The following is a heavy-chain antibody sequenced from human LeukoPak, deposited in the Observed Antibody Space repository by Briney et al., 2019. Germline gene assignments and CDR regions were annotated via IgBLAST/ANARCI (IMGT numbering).Heavy chain of an antibody. CDR3: ARLLHPYYYDSSGYSWFDP. Sequence: SETLSLTCTVSGGSVSSGSYYWSWIRQPPGRGLEWIAYIHYSGSAAYNPSLKSRVTISRDMSTNQFSLKMTSVTAADTAVYFCARLLHPYYYDSSGYSWFDPWGQGTLVTVSS. V-gene: IGHV4-61*01. CDR2: IHYSGSA. D-gene: IGHD3-22*01. CDR1: GGSVSSGSYY. J-gene: IGHJ5*02.